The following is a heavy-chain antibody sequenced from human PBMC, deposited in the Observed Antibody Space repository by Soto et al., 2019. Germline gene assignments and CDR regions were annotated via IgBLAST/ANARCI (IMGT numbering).Heavy chain of an antibody. CDR3: ARHVNFVVRREAYGMDV. D-gene: IGHD1-26*01. CDR1: WYKLTWFP. V-gene: IGHV5-51*01. CDR2: IYPGDSDT. Sequence: RESLKEFCKGSWYKLTWFPVGWVPQKHGKSLEWMGIIYPGDSDTRYSPSFQGQVTISADKSISTAYLQWSSLKASDTAMYYCARHVNFVVRREAYGMDVWGQGTTVTVSS. J-gene: IGHJ6*02.